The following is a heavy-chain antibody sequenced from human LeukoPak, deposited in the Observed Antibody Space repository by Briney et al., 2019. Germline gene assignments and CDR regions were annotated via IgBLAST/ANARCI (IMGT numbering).Heavy chain of an antibody. V-gene: IGHV4-39*07. J-gene: IGHJ3*02. D-gene: IGHD3-10*01. CDR3: ARVLWFGELLAFDI. CDR2: IYYSGST. CDR1: GGSISSSSYY. Sequence: PSETLSLTCTVSGGSISSSSYYWGWIRQPPGKGLEWIGSIYYSGSTYYNPSLKSRVTISVDTSKNQFSLKLSSVTAADTAVYYCARVLWFGELLAFDIWGQGTMVTVSS.